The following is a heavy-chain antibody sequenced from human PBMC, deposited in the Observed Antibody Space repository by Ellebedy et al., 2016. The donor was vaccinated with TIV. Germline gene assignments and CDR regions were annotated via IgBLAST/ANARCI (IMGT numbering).Heavy chain of an antibody. CDR1: GGTFSSHA. D-gene: IGHD4-17*01. CDR3: ARVPPTTVTKSFDF. V-gene: IGHV1-2*02. Sequence: ASVKVSCXASGGTFSSHAISWVRQAPGQGLEWMAWINPNDGGTQFAQKFQGRVTITRDTSISTAYMEVRSLTSADTAVYYCARVPPTTVTKSFDFWGHGTLVTVSS. CDR2: INPNDGGT. J-gene: IGHJ4*01.